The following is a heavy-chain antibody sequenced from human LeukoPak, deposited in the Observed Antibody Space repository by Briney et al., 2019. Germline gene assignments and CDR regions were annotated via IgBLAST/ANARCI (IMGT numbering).Heavy chain of an antibody. CDR1: GFTLRSYI. CDR2: ISYDGSNK. CDR3: ASESSGSPYYFDY. Sequence: GGSLRLSCAVSGFTLRSYIMQWARQAPGKGLEWVAGISYDGSNKYYADSVKGRFTISRDNSQNTLYLQMHSLRAEDTSVYYCASESSGSPYYFDYWGQGTLVTVSS. D-gene: IGHD1-26*01. V-gene: IGHV3-30*04. J-gene: IGHJ4*02.